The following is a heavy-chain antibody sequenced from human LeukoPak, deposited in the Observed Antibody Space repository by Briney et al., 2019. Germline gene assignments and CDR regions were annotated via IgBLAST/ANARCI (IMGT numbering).Heavy chain of an antibody. CDR2: INWNGGGT. Sequence: GRSLRLSCAAAGFTFKDYGMHWVRQPPGKGLEWVSSINWNGGGTDYADSVKGRFTISRDNAKNSLYLQLSSLRPEDTALYYCAKHMRATNTYSFFGLDVWGQGTTVTVSS. V-gene: IGHV3-9*01. CDR3: AKHMRATNTYSFFGLDV. J-gene: IGHJ6*02. D-gene: IGHD1-26*01. CDR1: GFTFKDYG.